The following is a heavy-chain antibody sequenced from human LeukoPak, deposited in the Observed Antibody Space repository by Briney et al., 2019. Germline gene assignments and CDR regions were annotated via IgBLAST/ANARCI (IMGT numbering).Heavy chain of an antibody. CDR3: ARDPDYYDSRPFDY. V-gene: IGHV1-69*04. D-gene: IGHD3-22*01. CDR1: GGTFSSYA. J-gene: IGHJ4*02. Sequence: SSVKVSCKASGGTFSSYAISWVRQAPGQGLEWMGRIIPIFGIANYAQKFQGRVTTTADKSTSTAYMELSSLRSEDTAVYYCARDPDYYDSRPFDYWGQGTLVTVSS. CDR2: IIPIFGIA.